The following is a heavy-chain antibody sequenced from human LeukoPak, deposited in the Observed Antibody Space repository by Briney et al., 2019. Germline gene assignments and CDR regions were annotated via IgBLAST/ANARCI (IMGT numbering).Heavy chain of an antibody. CDR3: ARDRDSGYEWGPYGP. Sequence: PSETLSLTCTVSRGSISAFYWSWIRQPPGKGLEWIGYIFYSGNTAYNPSLKSRVTISLDTSTNQLSLQLNSVTPEDTAVYFCARDRDSGYEWGPYGPWGQGILVTVSS. CDR1: RGSISAFY. CDR2: IFYSGNT. J-gene: IGHJ5*02. D-gene: IGHD5-12*01. V-gene: IGHV4-59*12.